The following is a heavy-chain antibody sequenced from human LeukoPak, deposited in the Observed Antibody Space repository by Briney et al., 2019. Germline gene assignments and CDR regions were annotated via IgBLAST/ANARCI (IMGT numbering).Heavy chain of an antibody. J-gene: IGHJ4*02. CDR2: IIPILGIA. CDR1: GYTFTSYG. CDR3: ASGWFGEFLDY. D-gene: IGHD3-10*01. V-gene: IGHV1-69*04. Sequence: SVKVSCKASGYTFTSYGISWVRQAPGQGLEWMGRIIPILGIANYAQKFQGRVTVTADKSTSTAYMELSSLRSEDTAVYYCASGWFGEFLDYWGQGTLVTVSS.